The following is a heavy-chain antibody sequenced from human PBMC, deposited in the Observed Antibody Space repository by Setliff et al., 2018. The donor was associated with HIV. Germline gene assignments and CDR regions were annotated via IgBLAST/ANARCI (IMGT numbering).Heavy chain of an antibody. V-gene: IGHV3-21*06. D-gene: IGHD1-26*01. CDR1: GFTFSSYA. Sequence: PGGSLRLSCAASGFTFSSYAMSWVRQAPGKGLEWVSSISSSSSYIYYADSVKGRFTISRDNAKNSLDLEMHSLTDEDTAVYYCVRDPGGVFDAFDVWGQGTMVTVSS. J-gene: IGHJ3*01. CDR2: ISSSSSYI. CDR3: VRDPGGVFDAFDV.